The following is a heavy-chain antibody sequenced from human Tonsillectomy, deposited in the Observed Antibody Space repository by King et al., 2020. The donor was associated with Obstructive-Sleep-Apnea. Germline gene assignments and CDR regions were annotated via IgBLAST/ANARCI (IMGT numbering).Heavy chain of an antibody. CDR3: ARLLSGPTIPYYFDY. CDR2: INVGNGNT. D-gene: IGHD5-12*01. Sequence: QLVQSGAEVKKPGASVKVSCKTSGYTFTNYAMHWVRQAPGQRLEWMGWINVGNGNTKYSQKFQGRVTITRDTYASTAYMELSSLKSEDTALYFCARLLSGPTIPYYFDYWGQGTLVTVSS. V-gene: IGHV1-3*01. J-gene: IGHJ4*02. CDR1: GYTFTNYA.